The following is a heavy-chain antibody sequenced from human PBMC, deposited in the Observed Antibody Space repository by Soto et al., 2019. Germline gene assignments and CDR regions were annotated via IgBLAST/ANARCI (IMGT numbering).Heavy chain of an antibody. Sequence: EVQLVESGGGLVKPGESLRLSCAASGFTFNSYNMNWVRQAPGKGLEWLSSITSSSSYIYYADSVRGRFTISRDNAKNSLYLQMNSLRAEDTAVYYCARGTLYTASFDYWGQGTLVTVSS. D-gene: IGHD1-20*01. V-gene: IGHV3-21*01. CDR1: GFTFNSYN. J-gene: IGHJ4*02. CDR2: ITSSSSYI. CDR3: ARGTLYTASFDY.